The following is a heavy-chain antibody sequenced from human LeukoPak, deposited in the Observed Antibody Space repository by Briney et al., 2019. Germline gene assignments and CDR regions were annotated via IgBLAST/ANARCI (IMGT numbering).Heavy chain of an antibody. J-gene: IGHJ4*02. D-gene: IGHD3-10*01. CDR3: AREDSMVRGAWGSY. V-gene: IGHV3-48*01. Sequence: PGGSLRLSCAASGFTFSSYSMNWVRQAPGKGLEWVSYISSSSSTIYYADSVKGRFTISRDNAKNSLYLQMNSLGAEDTAVYYCAREDSMVRGAWGSYWGQGTLVTVSS. CDR1: GFTFSSYS. CDR2: ISSSSSTI.